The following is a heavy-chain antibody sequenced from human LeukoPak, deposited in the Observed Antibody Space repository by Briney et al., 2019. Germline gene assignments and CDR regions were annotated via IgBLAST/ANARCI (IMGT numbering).Heavy chain of an antibody. CDR2: VYYSGST. CDR3: ARHRRLGHCGDSSCLNWFDP. CDR1: GVDIIRSNYY. Sequence: PSETLSLTCTVSGVDIIRSNYYWAWIRQPPGKGLEWIASVYYSGSTFYNVPLQSRVTMSVDTSKNQFSLRLSSVTATDTALYYCARHRRLGHCGDSSCLNWFDPWGQGTLVTVSS. V-gene: IGHV4-39*01. D-gene: IGHD2-21*01. J-gene: IGHJ5*02.